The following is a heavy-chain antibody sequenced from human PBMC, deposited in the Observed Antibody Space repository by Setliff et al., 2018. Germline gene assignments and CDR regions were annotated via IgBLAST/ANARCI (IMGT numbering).Heavy chain of an antibody. Sequence: PSETLSLTCTVSGGSISSGGYYWSWIRQHPGMGLEWIGYIYYSGSTYHNPSLKSRVTISIDTSKNQFSLNLNSVTAADTAVYYCASRTTGPGGWFDFWGQGALVTVSS. CDR2: IYYSGST. D-gene: IGHD1-1*01. V-gene: IGHV4-31*03. J-gene: IGHJ5*01. CDR3: ASRTTGPGGWFDF. CDR1: GGSISSGGYY.